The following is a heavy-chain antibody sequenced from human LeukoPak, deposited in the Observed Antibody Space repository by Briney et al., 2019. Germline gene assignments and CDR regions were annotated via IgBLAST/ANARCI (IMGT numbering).Heavy chain of an antibody. J-gene: IGHJ4*02. CDR2: ISYDGSNK. CDR1: GFTFSSYA. D-gene: IGHD5-18*01. CDR3: AKRNGYSYGPSGSFFDY. Sequence: GGSLRLSCAASGFTFSSYAMHWVRQAPGKGLEWVAVISYDGSNKYYADSVKGRFTISRDNSKNTLYLQMNSLRAEDTAVYYCAKRNGYSYGPSGSFFDYWGQGTLVTVSS. V-gene: IGHV3-30-3*02.